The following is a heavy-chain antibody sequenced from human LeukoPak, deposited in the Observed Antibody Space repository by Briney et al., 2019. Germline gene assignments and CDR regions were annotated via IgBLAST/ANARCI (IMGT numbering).Heavy chain of an antibody. D-gene: IGHD3-16*01. CDR3: ARLRGAFDY. CDR1: GGSINNYF. V-gene: IGHV4-59*01. CDR2: IYYSGRT. J-gene: IGHJ4*02. Sequence: PSETLSLTCTVSGGSINNYFWSWIRQPPGKGLECLGYIYYSGRTNYNPSLKSRVTISVDTSKNQFSLRLSSVTAADTAVYYCARLRGAFDYWGQGTLVTVSS.